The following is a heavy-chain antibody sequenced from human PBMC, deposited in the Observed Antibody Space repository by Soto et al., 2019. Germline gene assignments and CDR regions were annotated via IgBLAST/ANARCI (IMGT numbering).Heavy chain of an antibody. Sequence: PSETLSLTCTVSGGSISSSSYCWGWIRQPPGKGLEWIGSIYYSGSTYYNPSLKSRVTISVDTSKNQFSLKLSSVTAADTAVYYCERQNWNYVFDYWGQGTLVTVSS. D-gene: IGHD1-7*01. CDR3: ERQNWNYVFDY. CDR1: GGSISSSSYC. CDR2: IYYSGST. J-gene: IGHJ4*02. V-gene: IGHV4-39*01.